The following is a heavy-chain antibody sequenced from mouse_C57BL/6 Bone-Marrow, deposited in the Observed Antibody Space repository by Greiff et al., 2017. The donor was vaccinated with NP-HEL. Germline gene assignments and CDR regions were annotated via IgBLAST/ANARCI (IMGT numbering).Heavy chain of an antibody. CDR2: IYPGSGST. CDR1: GYTFTSYW. V-gene: IGHV1-55*01. Sequence: VQLQQPGAELVKPGASVKMSCKASGYTFTSYWITWVKQRPGQGLEWIGDIYPGSGSTNYNEKFKSKATLTVDTSSSTAYMQLSSLTSEDSAVYYCARFTTVVPYAMDYWGQGTSVTVSS. J-gene: IGHJ4*01. D-gene: IGHD1-1*01. CDR3: ARFTTVVPYAMDY.